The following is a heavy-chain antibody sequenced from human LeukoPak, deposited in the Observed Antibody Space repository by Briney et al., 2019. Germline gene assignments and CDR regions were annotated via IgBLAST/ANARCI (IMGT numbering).Heavy chain of an antibody. D-gene: IGHD3-10*01. CDR3: ANDYYGSGSYYTAFDI. CDR1: RIVFSSYA. CDR2: ISGSGGST. V-gene: IGHV3-23*01. J-gene: IGHJ3*02. Sequence: GGSLRLSCAASRIVFSSYAMSWVRQAPGKGLEWVSAISGSGGSTYYADSVKGRFTVSRDNSKNTLYLQMNTLRAEDTAVYYCANDYYGSGSYYTAFDIWGQGTMVTVSS.